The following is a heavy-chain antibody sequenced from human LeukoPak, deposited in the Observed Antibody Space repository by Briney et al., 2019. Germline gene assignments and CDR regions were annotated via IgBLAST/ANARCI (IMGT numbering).Heavy chain of an antibody. Sequence: GGSLRLSCAASGFTFSSYWMHWVGQAPGKGLVWVSRINSDESSTNYADSVKGRFTISRDNAKNTLYLQMNSLRAEDTAVYYCARAYYGSGSYQGDWFDPWGQGTLVTVSS. V-gene: IGHV3-74*01. D-gene: IGHD3-10*01. CDR3: ARAYYGSGSYQGDWFDP. CDR1: GFTFSSYW. CDR2: INSDESST. J-gene: IGHJ5*02.